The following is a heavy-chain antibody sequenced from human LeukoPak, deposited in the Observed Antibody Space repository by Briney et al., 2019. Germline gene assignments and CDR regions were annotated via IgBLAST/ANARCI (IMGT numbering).Heavy chain of an antibody. CDR3: ARIKIVEEVVNPWSWGPKKKTLLTPSAY. V-gene: IGHV1-18*01. CDR1: GYTFVKHG. CDR2: INANTGNT. D-gene: IGHD2-21*01. J-gene: IGHJ4*02. Sequence: ASVKVSCKASGYTFVKHGISWVRQAPGQGLEWMGWINANTGNTDYAQSFQGRITMTTNPSTSTAYLALRSLTSDDTAVYYCARIKIVEEVVNPWSWGPKKKTLLTPSAYWGQGTLVTVSS.